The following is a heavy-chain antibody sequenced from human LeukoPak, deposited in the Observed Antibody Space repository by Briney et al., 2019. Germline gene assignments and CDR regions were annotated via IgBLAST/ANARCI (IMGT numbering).Heavy chain of an antibody. V-gene: IGHV1-2*02. CDR1: GYTFTGYY. D-gene: IGHD7-27*01. CDR2: INPNSGGT. J-gene: IGHJ4*02. Sequence: ASVKDSCKASGYTFTGYYMHWVRQAPGQGLEWMGWINPNSGGTNYAQKFLGRVTMTRDTSISTAYMELSRLRSDDTAVYYCARGPHWDPHFDYWGQGTLVTVSS. CDR3: ARGPHWDPHFDY.